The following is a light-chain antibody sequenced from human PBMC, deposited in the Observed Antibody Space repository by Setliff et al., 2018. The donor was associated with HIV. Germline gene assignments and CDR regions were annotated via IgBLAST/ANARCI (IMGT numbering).Light chain of an antibody. CDR3: QQLNTYPRIT. J-gene: IGKJ5*01. CDR1: QSVGNY. V-gene: IGKV3-11*01. CDR2: DAS. Sequence: EIVLTQSPATLSLSPGERATLSCRASQSVGNYLAWYQQKPGQAPRLLIYDASNRATGIPARFSGSGSGTDFTLTISSLEPEDFATYYCQQLNTYPRITFGQGTRLEIK.